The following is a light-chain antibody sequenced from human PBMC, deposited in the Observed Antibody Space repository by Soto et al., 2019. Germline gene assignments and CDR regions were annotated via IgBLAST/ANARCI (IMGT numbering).Light chain of an antibody. CDR2: KAS. CDR3: QHYNSYSEA. CDR1: QTISSW. J-gene: IGKJ1*01. V-gene: IGKV1-5*03. Sequence: DIQMTQSPSTLSGSVGDRVTITCRASQTISSWLAWYQQKPGKAPKLLIYKASTLKSGVPSRFSGMGSGTEFTLTISSRQPDDFATYYCQHYNSYSEAFGQGTKVELK.